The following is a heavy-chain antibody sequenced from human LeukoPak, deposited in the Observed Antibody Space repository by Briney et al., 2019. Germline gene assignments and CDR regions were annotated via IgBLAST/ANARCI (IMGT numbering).Heavy chain of an antibody. CDR1: GVTFSNYV. Sequence: GGSLRLSCAGSGVTFSNYVMSWVRQAPGKGLEWVSCVSGSGGRGATYYTDSVKGRFTISRDNAKNTMYLQMNSLSGEDTAIYYCAKGTRPFWSGYPDYWGQGTLVTVSS. CDR2: VSGSGGRGAT. J-gene: IGHJ4*02. D-gene: IGHD3-3*01. CDR3: AKGTRPFWSGYPDY. V-gene: IGHV3-23*01.